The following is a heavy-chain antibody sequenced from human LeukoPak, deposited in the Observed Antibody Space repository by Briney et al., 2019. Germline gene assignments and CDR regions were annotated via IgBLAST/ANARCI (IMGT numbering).Heavy chain of an antibody. V-gene: IGHV4-34*01. Sequence: SETLSLTCAVYGGSFSGYYWSWIRQPPGKGLEWIGEIDHSVSTNYNPSLKSRVTISVDTSKNQFSLKLSSVTAADTAVYYCARGGDLYYDFWSGYYTGCWFDTWGQGTLVTVSS. CDR2: IDHSVST. J-gene: IGHJ5*02. CDR1: GGSFSGYY. D-gene: IGHD3-3*01. CDR3: ARGGDLYYDFWSGYYTGCWFDT.